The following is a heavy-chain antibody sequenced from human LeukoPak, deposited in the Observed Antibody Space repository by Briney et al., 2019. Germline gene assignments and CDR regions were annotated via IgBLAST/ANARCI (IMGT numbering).Heavy chain of an antibody. V-gene: IGHV4-34*01. CDR2: INHSGST. CDR3: ARGVNFRPNLFGVVIIPVSGFDY. CDR1: GGSFSGYY. J-gene: IGHJ4*02. Sequence: SETLSLTCAVYGGSFSGYYWSWIRQPPGKGLEWIGEINHSGSTNYNPSLKSRVAISVDTSKNQFSLKLSSVTAADTAVYYCARGVNFRPNLFGVVIIPVSGFDYWGQGTLVTVSS. D-gene: IGHD3-3*01.